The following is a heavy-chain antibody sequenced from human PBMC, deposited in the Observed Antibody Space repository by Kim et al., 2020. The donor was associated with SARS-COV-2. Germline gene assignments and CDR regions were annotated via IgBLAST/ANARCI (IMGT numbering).Heavy chain of an antibody. Sequence: YNPSRKSRVTIAVDKSKNQFSLKLSSVTAADTAVYYCARVCSGGSCYLDYWGQGTLVTVSS. CDR3: ARVCSGGSCYLDY. D-gene: IGHD2-15*01. J-gene: IGHJ4*02. V-gene: IGHV4-4*02.